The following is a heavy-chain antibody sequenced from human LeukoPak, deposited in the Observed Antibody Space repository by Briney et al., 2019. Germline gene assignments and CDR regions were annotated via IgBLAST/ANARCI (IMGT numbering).Heavy chain of an antibody. Sequence: SETLSLTCTVSGGSISSSSYYWGWIRQPPGKGLEWIGSIYYSGSTYYNPSLKSRVTISVDTSKNQFSLKLSFVTAADTAVYYCAREGYGGNWAYYYYYYYMDVWGKGTTVTVSS. CDR2: IYYSGST. CDR1: GGSISSSSYY. V-gene: IGHV4-39*07. D-gene: IGHD4-23*01. J-gene: IGHJ6*03. CDR3: AREGYGGNWAYYYYYYYMDV.